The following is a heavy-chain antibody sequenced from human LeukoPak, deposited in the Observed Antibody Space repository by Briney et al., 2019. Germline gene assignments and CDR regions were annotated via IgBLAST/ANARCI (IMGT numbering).Heavy chain of an antibody. CDR1: GFTFSSYA. D-gene: IGHD1-26*01. CDR2: ISYDGSNK. V-gene: IGHV3-30*04. J-gene: IGHJ4*02. Sequence: PGGSLRLSCAASGFTFSSYAMHWVRQAPGKGLEWVAVISYDGSNKYYADSVKGRFTISRDNSKNTLYLQMNSLRAEDTAVYYCAREEFRATGDYWGQGTLVTVSS. CDR3: AREEFRATGDY.